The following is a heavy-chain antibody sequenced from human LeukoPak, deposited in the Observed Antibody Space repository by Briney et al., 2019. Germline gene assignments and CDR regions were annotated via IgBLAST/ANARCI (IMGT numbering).Heavy chain of an antibody. Sequence: GGTLRLSCAASGFTFSYYGMNWVRQAPGKGLEWVSGISGSGDRAYYEDSVKGRFTISRDNSKNTLYLQMNSLRAEDTAVYYCAKGSIVGATSYYYLDVWGTGTTVTVSS. V-gene: IGHV3-23*01. J-gene: IGHJ6*03. CDR1: GFTFSYYG. D-gene: IGHD1-26*01. CDR2: ISGSGDRA. CDR3: AKGSIVGATSYYYLDV.